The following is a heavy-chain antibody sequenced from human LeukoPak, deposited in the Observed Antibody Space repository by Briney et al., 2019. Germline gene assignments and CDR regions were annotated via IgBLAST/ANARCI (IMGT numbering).Heavy chain of an antibody. V-gene: IGHV1-18*01. Sequence: ASVEVSCKASGYTFTSYGISWVRQAPGQGLEWMGWISAYNGNTNYAQKLQGRVTMTTDTSTSTAYMELRSLRSDDTAVYYCARDGYSSSWGVYYYYGMDVWGQGTTVTVSS. J-gene: IGHJ6*02. D-gene: IGHD6-13*01. CDR3: ARDGYSSSWGVYYYYGMDV. CDR1: GYTFTSYG. CDR2: ISAYNGNT.